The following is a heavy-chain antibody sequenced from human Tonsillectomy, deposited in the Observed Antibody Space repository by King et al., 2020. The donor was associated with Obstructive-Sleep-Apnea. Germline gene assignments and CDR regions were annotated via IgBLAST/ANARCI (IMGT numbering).Heavy chain of an antibody. Sequence: VQLVESGGGGVQPGRSLRLSCAASTFTFSNYVMHLVRQAPGKGLEWVAVISDVGSNKNYADSVKGRFTISRDNAKNTLYLQMNSLRAEDTAVFYCARDPLSSSGGSCFDYWGQGTLVTVSS. CDR1: TFTFSNYV. CDR3: ARDPLSSSGGSCFDY. J-gene: IGHJ4*02. CDR2: ISDVGSNK. V-gene: IGHV3-30*04. D-gene: IGHD2-15*01.